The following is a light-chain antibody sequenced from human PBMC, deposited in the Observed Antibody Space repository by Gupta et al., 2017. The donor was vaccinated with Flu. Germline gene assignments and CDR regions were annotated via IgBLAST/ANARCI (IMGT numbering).Light chain of an antibody. CDR2: AAS. CDR3: HQYCSFPRT. Sequence: GDRVTITCRASQDISSYLAWYQQKPGRAPKFLIYAASTLQSGVPSRFSGSGSGTDFTLIISSLQSEDFATYYCHQYCSFPRTFGGGTKVEIK. J-gene: IGKJ4*01. V-gene: IGKV1-8*01. CDR1: QDISSY.